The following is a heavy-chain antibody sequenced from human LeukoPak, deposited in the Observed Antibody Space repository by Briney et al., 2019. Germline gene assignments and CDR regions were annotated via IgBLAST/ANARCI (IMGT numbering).Heavy chain of an antibody. CDR1: GGSISSYY. CDR2: IYYSGST. D-gene: IGHD5-12*01. CDR3: ARDLPKRGYSGHQKWFDP. V-gene: IGHV4-59*12. Sequence: ASETLSLTCTVSGGSISSYYWSWIRQSPGKGLEWIGYIYYSGSTNYNPSLKSRVTISVDTSKNQFSLKLSSVTAADTAVYYCARDLPKRGYSGHQKWFDPWGQGTLLTVSS. J-gene: IGHJ5*02.